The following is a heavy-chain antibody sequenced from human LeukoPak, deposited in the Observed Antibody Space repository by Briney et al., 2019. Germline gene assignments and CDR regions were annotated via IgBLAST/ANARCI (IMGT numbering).Heavy chain of an antibody. J-gene: IGHJ4*02. V-gene: IGHV5-51*01. D-gene: IGHD2-21*02. CDR1: GYSFTSYW. Sequence: GESLKISCKGSGYSFTSYWIGWVRQMPGKGLEWMGIIYPGDSDTRYSPSFQGQVTISADKSISTAYLQWNSLKASDTAMFYCASAYCGGDCYGAQFDYWGQGTLVTVSS. CDR2: IYPGDSDT. CDR3: ASAYCGGDCYGAQFDY.